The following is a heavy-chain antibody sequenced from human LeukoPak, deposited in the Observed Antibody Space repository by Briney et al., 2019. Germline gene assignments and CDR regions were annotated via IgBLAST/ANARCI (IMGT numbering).Heavy chain of an antibody. Sequence: ASVKVSCKASGYTFTSYYMHWVRHAPGQGLEWMGIINPSGGSTSYAQKFQGRVTMTRETSTSTVYMELGSLRSEDTAVYYCARGMYSSSWHPPHYYYYGMDVWGQGTTVTVSS. CDR2: INPSGGST. V-gene: IGHV1-46*01. CDR1: GYTFTSYY. CDR3: ARGMYSSSWHPPHYYYYGMDV. D-gene: IGHD6-13*01. J-gene: IGHJ6*02.